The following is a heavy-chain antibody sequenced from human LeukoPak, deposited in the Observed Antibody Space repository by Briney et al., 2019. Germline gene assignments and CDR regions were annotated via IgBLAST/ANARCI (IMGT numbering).Heavy chain of an antibody. D-gene: IGHD6-13*01. Sequence: PGGSLRLSCAASGITVSNYGMTWVRQAPGKGLEWVSAFSATDGSAQYADSVRARFSISRDNSKNSLYLQMNSLGDEDTAVYFCAKARVAAAGTGAFDVWGQGTMVTVSS. CDR2: FSATDGSA. CDR1: GITVSNYG. V-gene: IGHV3-23*01. CDR3: AKARVAAAGTGAFDV. J-gene: IGHJ3*01.